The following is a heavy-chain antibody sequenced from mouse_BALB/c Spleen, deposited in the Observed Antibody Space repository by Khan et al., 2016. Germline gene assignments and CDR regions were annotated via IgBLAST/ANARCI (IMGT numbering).Heavy chain of an antibody. CDR1: GFTFSSYG. J-gene: IGHJ3*01. V-gene: IGHV5-6-3*01. Sequence: EVQLVESGGGLVQPGGSLKISCAASGFTFSSYGMSWVRQTPDKRLELVATINSDDGSTFYPDSVKGRFTISRDNAKNTLYLQMSSLKSEDTAMYYCAGGGLMWDYGNRAWFAYWGQGTLVTVSA. CDR3: AGGGLMWDYGNRAWFAY. D-gene: IGHD2-1*01. CDR2: INSDDGST.